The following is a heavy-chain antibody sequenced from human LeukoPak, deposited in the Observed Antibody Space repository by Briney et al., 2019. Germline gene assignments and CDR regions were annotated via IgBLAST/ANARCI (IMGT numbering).Heavy chain of an antibody. CDR3: ARGIRSSGWYPYNWFDP. CDR2: INHSGST. J-gene: IGHJ5*02. Sequence: PSETLSLTCAVYGGSFSGYYWSWIRQPPGKGLEWIGEINHSGSTNYNPSLKSRVTISVDTSKNQFSLKLSSVTAADTAVYYCARGIRSSGWYPYNWFDPWAREPWSPSPQ. CDR1: GGSFSGYY. V-gene: IGHV4-34*01. D-gene: IGHD6-19*01.